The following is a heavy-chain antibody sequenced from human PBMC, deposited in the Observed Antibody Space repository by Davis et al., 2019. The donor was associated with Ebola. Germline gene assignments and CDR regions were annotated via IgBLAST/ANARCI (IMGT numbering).Heavy chain of an antibody. J-gene: IGHJ4*02. V-gene: IGHV5-51*01. CDR1: GYSFTGYW. CDR3: ASSSDLTVAGFDY. Sequence: GESLKISCKGSGYSFTGYWIGWVRQMPGKGLEWMGIIYPGDSDTRYSPSFQGQVTISADKSISTAYLQWSSLKASDTAMYYCASSSDLTVAGFDYWGQGTLVTVSS. D-gene: IGHD4-23*01. CDR2: IYPGDSDT.